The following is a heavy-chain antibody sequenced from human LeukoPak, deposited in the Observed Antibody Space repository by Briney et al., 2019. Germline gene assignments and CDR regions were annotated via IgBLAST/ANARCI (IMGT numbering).Heavy chain of an antibody. D-gene: IGHD5-12*01. J-gene: IGHJ4*02. Sequence: GGSLRLSCAASGFTFSSNGMHWVRQAPGKGLEWVAVIWYDGSNKYYADSVKGRFTISRDNSKNTLYLQMNILRAEDTAVYYCARDRDYDYLDYWGXGTLVTVSS. CDR2: IWYDGSNK. CDR1: GFTFSSNG. CDR3: ARDRDYDYLDY. V-gene: IGHV3-33*01.